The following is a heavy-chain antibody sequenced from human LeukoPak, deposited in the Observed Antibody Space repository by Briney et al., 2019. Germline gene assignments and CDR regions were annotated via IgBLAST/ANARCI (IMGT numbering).Heavy chain of an antibody. V-gene: IGHV1-69*05. CDR1: GGTFSSYA. CDR3: ARALHPRVVAATAFDY. Sequence: GASVKVSCKASGGTFSSYAISWVRQAPGQGLEWMGGIIPIFGTANYAQKFQGRVTITTDESTSTAYMELSSLRSEDTAVYYCARALHPRVVAATAFDYWGQGTLVTVSS. CDR2: IIPIFGTA. D-gene: IGHD2-15*01. J-gene: IGHJ4*02.